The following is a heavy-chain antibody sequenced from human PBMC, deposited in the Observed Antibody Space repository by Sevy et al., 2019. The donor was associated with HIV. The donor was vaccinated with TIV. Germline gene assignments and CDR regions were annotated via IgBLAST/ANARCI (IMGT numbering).Heavy chain of an antibody. V-gene: IGHV3-23*01. J-gene: IGHJ4*02. CDR2: ITESDADI. Sequence: GGSLRLSCVASGLTISDYVLYWVRQAPGKGLEWVSAITESDADITYADSVKGRFTVSGDNSKNTVYLQMGSLRAEDTAIYYCAKLGVRVATGGTDYWGQGTQVTVSS. D-gene: IGHD3-3*01. CDR1: GLTISDYV. CDR3: AKLGVRVATGGTDY.